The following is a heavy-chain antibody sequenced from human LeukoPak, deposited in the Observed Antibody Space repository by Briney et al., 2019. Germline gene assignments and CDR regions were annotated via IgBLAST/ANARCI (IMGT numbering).Heavy chain of an antibody. V-gene: IGHV3-33*08. D-gene: IGHD6-13*01. J-gene: IGHJ4*02. CDR1: GFTFSSYS. CDR2: IWNDGTNK. CDR3: ARARGPYSSSWYSFDY. Sequence: GGSLRLSCAASGFTFSSYSMNWVRQAPGKGLEWVAVIWNDGTNKDYTDSVKGRFTISRDNAKNSLYLQMNSLRAEDTAAYYCARARGPYSSSWYSFDYWGQGTLVTVSS.